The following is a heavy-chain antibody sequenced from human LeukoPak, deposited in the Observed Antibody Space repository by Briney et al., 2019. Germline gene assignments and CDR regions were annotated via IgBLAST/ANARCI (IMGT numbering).Heavy chain of an antibody. V-gene: IGHV4-31*03. D-gene: IGHD3-10*01. CDR1: GGSISSGGHY. CDR2: IYYSGTT. J-gene: IGHJ4*02. Sequence: SETLYLTCTVSGGSISSGGHYWSWIRQHPGKGLEWIGYIYYSGTTYYNPSLKSRVTISVDTSKNQFSLKLSSVTAADTAVYYCARYYGSGRYFDYWGQGTLVTVSS. CDR3: ARYYGSGRYFDY.